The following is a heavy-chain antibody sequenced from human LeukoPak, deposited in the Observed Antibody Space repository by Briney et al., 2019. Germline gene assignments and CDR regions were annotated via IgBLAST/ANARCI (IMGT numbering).Heavy chain of an antibody. D-gene: IGHD1-26*01. CDR2: ISGSGGST. V-gene: IGHV3-23*01. J-gene: IGHJ4*02. Sequence: HPGGSLRLSCAASGFTFSSYAMSWVRQAPGKGLEWVSAISGSGGSTYYADSVKGRFAISRDNSKNTLYLQMNSLRAEDTAVYYCAKVRSGSYPRYFDYWGQGTLVTVSS. CDR1: GFTFSSYA. CDR3: AKVRSGSYPRYFDY.